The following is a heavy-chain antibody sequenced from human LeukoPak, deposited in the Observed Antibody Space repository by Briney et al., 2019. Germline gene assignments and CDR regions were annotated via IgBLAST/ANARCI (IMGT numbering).Heavy chain of an antibody. CDR1: GYSFTSYW. V-gene: IGHV5-51*01. J-gene: IGHJ4*02. Sequence: GESLQISCKGSGYSFTSYWIGWVRQMPGKGLEWMGIIYPGDSDTRYSPSFQGQATISADKSISTAYLQWSSLKASDTAMYYCARHLGSDWAYEDYWGQGTLVTVSS. CDR3: ARHLGSDWAYEDY. CDR2: IYPGDSDT. D-gene: IGHD3-9*01.